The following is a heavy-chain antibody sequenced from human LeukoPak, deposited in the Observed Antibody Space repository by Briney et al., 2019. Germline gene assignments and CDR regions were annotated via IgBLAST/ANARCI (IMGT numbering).Heavy chain of an antibody. CDR1: GFTFSNYA. CDR3: ARGHRIAARPPYFDY. D-gene: IGHD6-6*01. J-gene: IGHJ4*02. CDR2: ISGSAGST. V-gene: IGHV3-23*01. Sequence: GGSLRLSCAASGFTFSNYAMSWVRQAPGKGLEWVSAISGSAGSTYYADSVKGRFTISRDNSKNTLYLQMNSLRAEDTAVYYCARGHRIAARPPYFDYWGQGTLVTVSS.